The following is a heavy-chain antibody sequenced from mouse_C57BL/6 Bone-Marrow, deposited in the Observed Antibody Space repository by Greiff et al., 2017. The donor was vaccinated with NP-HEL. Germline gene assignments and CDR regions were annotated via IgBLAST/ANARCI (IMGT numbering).Heavy chain of an antibody. D-gene: IGHD2-2*01. CDR2: IDPETGGT. Sequence: QVQLQQSGAELVRPGASVTLSCKASGYTFTDYEMHWVQQTPVHGLEWIGAIDPETGGTAYNQKFKGKAILTADKSSSTAYMELRSLTSEDAAVYYCTRDLLWLRRGYWGRGTTLSVSA. V-gene: IGHV1-15*01. CDR3: TRDLLWLRRGY. J-gene: IGHJ2*01. CDR1: GYTFTDYE.